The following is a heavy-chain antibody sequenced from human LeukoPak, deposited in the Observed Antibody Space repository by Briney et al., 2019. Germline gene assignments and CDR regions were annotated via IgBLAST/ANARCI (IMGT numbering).Heavy chain of an antibody. D-gene: IGHD5-12*01. Sequence: GSSVKVSCKASGGTFSSYAISWVRQAPGQGLEWMGRIIPILGIANYAQKFQGRVTITADKSTSTAYMELSSLRSEDTAVYYCAREVYSGYEGAFDIWGQGTMVTVSS. J-gene: IGHJ3*02. CDR2: IIPILGIA. CDR1: GGTFSSYA. CDR3: AREVYSGYEGAFDI. V-gene: IGHV1-69*04.